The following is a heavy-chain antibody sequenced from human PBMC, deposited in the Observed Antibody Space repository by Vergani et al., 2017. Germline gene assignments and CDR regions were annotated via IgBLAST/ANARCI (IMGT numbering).Heavy chain of an antibody. CDR1: GFTFSSYA. Sequence: EVQLVESGEGLVQPGGSLRLSCAASGFTFSSYAMHWVRQAPGKGLEYVSAISSNGGSTYYADSVKGRFTISRDNSKNTLYLQMGSLGAEDMAVYYCARGGITMIVAALSYWGQGTLVTVSS. D-gene: IGHD3-22*01. CDR2: ISSNGGST. V-gene: IGHV3-64*02. CDR3: ARGGITMIVAALSY. J-gene: IGHJ4*02.